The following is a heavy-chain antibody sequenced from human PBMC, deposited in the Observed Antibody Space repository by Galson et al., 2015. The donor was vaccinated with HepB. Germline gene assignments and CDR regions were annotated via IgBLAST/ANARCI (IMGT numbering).Heavy chain of an antibody. D-gene: IGHD5-18*01. Sequence: SVKVSCKASGYTFTSYAMHWVRQAPGQRLEWVGWINAGNGNTKYSQKFQGRVTITRDTSASTAYMELSSLRSEDTAVYYCARDERGYSYGYNYWGQGTLVTVSS. CDR2: INAGNGNT. CDR1: GYTFTSYA. CDR3: ARDERGYSYGYNY. J-gene: IGHJ4*02. V-gene: IGHV1-3*01.